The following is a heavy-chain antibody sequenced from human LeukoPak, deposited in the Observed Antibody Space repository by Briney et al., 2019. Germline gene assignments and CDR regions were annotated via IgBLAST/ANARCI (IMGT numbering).Heavy chain of an antibody. J-gene: IGHJ4*02. Sequence: NTSETLSLTCTVSGGSIRSISYYWGWIRQPPGKGLEWIGSIYYSGITYYNPSLKSRVTISVDTSKNQFSLKLSSVTAADTAVYYCAREVYYDILTGYCDYWGQGTLVTVSS. V-gene: IGHV4-39*07. D-gene: IGHD3-9*01. CDR2: IYYSGIT. CDR3: AREVYYDILTGYCDY. CDR1: GGSIRSISYY.